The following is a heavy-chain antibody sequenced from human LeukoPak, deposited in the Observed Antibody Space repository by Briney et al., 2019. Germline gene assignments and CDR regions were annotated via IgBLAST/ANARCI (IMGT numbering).Heavy chain of an antibody. D-gene: IGHD1-20*01. Sequence: GGSVTLSCAASGFTFNSYAMRWLRQAPGKGLEWVSAISGSSGSTYYADSVRGRFTISRDNSKNTLYLQMNSLRAEDTAVYYCAKPWGLTGGYYDYWGQGTLVTVSS. CDR3: AKPWGLTGGYYDY. CDR2: ISGSSGST. CDR1: GFTFNSYA. V-gene: IGHV3-23*01. J-gene: IGHJ4*02.